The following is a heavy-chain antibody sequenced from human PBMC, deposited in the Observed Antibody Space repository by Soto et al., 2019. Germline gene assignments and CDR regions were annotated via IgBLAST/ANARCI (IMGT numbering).Heavy chain of an antibody. CDR1: GFTFSSYA. CDR2: ISGSGGST. Sequence: GGSLRLSCAASGFTFSSYAMSWVRQAPGKGLEWVSAISGSGGSTYYADSVKGRFTISRDNSKNTLYLQMNSLRAEDTAVYYCAKDRGLGARYGYGETDAFDIWGQGTMVTVSS. V-gene: IGHV3-23*01. J-gene: IGHJ3*02. CDR3: AKDRGLGARYGYGETDAFDI. D-gene: IGHD4-17*01.